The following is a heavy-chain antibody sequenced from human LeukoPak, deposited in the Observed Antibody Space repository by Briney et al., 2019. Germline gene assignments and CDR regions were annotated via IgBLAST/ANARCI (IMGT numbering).Heavy chain of an antibody. J-gene: IGHJ6*02. CDR1: AGSTSSYY. D-gene: IGHD5-12*01. Sequence: SETLSLTCTVSAGSTSSYYWSWIRQPPGKGLEWIGYISYSGSTNYNPSLKSRVTISVDTSKNQFSLKLSSVTAADTAVYYCARHKATQTFAYGMDVWGQGTTVIVSS. CDR2: ISYSGST. V-gene: IGHV4-59*08. CDR3: ARHKATQTFAYGMDV.